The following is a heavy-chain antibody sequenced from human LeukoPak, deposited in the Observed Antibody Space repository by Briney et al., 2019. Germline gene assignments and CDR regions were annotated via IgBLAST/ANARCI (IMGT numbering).Heavy chain of an antibody. Sequence: GESLKISCKGSGYSFTSYWIGWVRQMPGKGLEWMGIIYPGDSDTRYSPSFQGQVTISADKSISTAYLQWSSLKASDTAMYYCARLTLDNWNDEYFDYWGQGTLVTVSS. CDR3: ARLTLDNWNDEYFDY. CDR1: GYSFTSYW. CDR2: IYPGDSDT. V-gene: IGHV5-51*01. D-gene: IGHD1-20*01. J-gene: IGHJ4*02.